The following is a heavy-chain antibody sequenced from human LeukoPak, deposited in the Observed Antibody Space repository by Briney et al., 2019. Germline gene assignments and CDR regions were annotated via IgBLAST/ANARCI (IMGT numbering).Heavy chain of an antibody. CDR2: IYSGGST. J-gene: IGHJ5*02. Sequence: GGSLRLSCAASGFTFSSYSMNWVRQAPGKGLEWVSVIYSGGSTYYADSVKGRFTISRDNSKNTLYLQMNSLRAEDTAVYYCAKTHWATVTNNWFDPWGQGTLVTVSS. CDR1: GFTFSSYS. D-gene: IGHD4-17*01. V-gene: IGHV3-66*01. CDR3: AKTHWATVTNNWFDP.